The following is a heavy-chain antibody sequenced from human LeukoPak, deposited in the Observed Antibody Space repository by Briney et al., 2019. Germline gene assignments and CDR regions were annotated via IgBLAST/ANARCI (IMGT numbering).Heavy chain of an antibody. J-gene: IGHJ3*02. V-gene: IGHV3-33*06. CDR1: GFTFNRFG. Sequence: GGSLRLSCATSGFTFNRFGMHWVRQAPGKGREWVAVIWYDGSNKDYADSVKGRFTISRDNSKNTLYLQMSGLRAEDTALYYCAKEVSSPHAFDIWGQGTMVTVSS. CDR3: AKEVSSPHAFDI. CDR2: IWYDGSNK.